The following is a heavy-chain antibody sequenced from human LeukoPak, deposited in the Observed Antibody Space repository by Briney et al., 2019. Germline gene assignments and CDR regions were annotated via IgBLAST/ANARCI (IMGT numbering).Heavy chain of an antibody. J-gene: IGHJ4*02. D-gene: IGHD1-26*01. Sequence: SETLSLTCTVSGGSINTGTFHWGWIRQPPEKGLEGIASISASGTTYYNPSLKSRVTLSVDKSKNQFSLKLTSMTAADTAVYYCARDGNYYLFDYWGQGTLVTVSS. CDR3: ARDGNYYLFDY. V-gene: IGHV4-39*07. CDR2: ISASGTT. CDR1: GGSINTGTFH.